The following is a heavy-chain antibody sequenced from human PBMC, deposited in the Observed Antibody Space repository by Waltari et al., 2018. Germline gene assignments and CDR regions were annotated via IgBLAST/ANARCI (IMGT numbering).Heavy chain of an antibody. CDR2: IYTSGST. CDR1: GGSISRDTYY. Sequence: QVQLQESGPGLVKPSQTLSLTCTVSGGSISRDTYYWSWIRQPAGKGLEWIGRIYTSGSTNYNPSLKSRVTVSVDTSKNQFSLNLNSVTAADTAVYYCVRNSGNPKYYFDNWGQGTLVTVSS. J-gene: IGHJ4*02. CDR3: VRNSGNPKYYFDN. D-gene: IGHD5-12*01. V-gene: IGHV4-61*02.